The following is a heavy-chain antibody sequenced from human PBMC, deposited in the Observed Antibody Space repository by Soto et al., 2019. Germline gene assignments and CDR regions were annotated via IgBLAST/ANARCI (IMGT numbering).Heavy chain of an antibody. J-gene: IGHJ4*02. D-gene: IGHD6-19*01. CDR3: AKVEPWLVFDY. CDR1: GFTFSSYA. V-gene: IGHV3-23*01. CDR2: ISCSGCSP. Sequence: GGSLRLSWAASGFTFSSYAMSWVRPAPVKGLQLFSAISCSGCSPYSPHSVNGPFPLSTHHSKNPLYLQINSLRAQATALYYFAKVEPWLVFDYWGQGTLVTVSS.